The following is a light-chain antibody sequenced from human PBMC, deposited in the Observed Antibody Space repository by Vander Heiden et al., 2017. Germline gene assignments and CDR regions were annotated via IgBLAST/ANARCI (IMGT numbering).Light chain of an antibody. CDR2: RNN. CDR3: AAWDDSLSGPV. J-gene: IGLJ2*01. V-gene: IGLV1-47*01. Sequence: SLLTQPPSASGPPVPRVTIPCSGSSSNIGSNYVFWYQQLPATAPKLLINRNNHRPSGVPDRFSGSKSGSSASLAISGLRSEDEADYYCAAWDDSLSGPVFGGGTKLTVL. CDR1: SSNIGSNY.